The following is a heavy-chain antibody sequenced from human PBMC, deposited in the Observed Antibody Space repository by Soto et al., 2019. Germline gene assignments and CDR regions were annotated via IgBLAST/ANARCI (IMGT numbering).Heavy chain of an antibody. V-gene: IGHV1-69*02. D-gene: IGHD2-2*01. J-gene: IGHJ3*02. CDR1: GGTFSSYT. CDR3: APSRYCSSTSCYAAFDI. Sequence: AAVKVSCKASGGTFSSYTISWVRQAPGQGLEWMGRIIPILGIANYAQKFQGRVTITADKSTSTAYMELSSLRSEDTAVYYCAPSRYCSSTSCYAAFDIWGQGTMVTVSS. CDR2: IIPILGIA.